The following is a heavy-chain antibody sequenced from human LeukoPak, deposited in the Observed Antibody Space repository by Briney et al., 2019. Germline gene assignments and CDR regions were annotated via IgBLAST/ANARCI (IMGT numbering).Heavy chain of an antibody. D-gene: IGHD4-17*01. CDR3: ARLHGDFPTFDY. J-gene: IGHJ4*02. CDR1: GGSISSSSYY. V-gene: IGHV4-39*01. CDR2: IYYSGST. Sequence: SETLSLTCTVSGGSISSSSYYWGWIRQPPGKGLEWIGSIYYSGSTYYNPSLKSRVTISVDTSKNQFSLKLSSVTAADTAVYYCARLHGDFPTFDYWGQGTLVTVSS.